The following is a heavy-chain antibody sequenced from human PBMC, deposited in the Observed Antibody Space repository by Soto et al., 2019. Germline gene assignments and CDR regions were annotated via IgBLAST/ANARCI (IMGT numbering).Heavy chain of an antibody. D-gene: IGHD6-13*01. J-gene: IGHJ6*02. CDR3: AAATGYSSSWYYYGMDV. CDR1: GFTFTSSA. Sequence: SVKVSCKASGFTFTSSAVQWVRQARGQRLEWIGWIVVGSGNTNYAQKFQERVTITRDMSTSTAYMELSSLRSEDTAVYYCAAATGYSSSWYYYGMDVWGQGTTVTVSS. CDR2: IVVGSGNT. V-gene: IGHV1-58*01.